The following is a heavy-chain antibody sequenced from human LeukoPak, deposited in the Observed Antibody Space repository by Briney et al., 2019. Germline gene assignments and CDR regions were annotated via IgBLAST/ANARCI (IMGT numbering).Heavy chain of an antibody. CDR3: ARDYETAGYGMDV. J-gene: IGHJ6*02. D-gene: IGHD6-13*01. Sequence: PGGSLRLSCAASGFTFSSHSMDWVRQAPGKGLEWVSYISSSGSIIYYADSVKGRLTISRDNAKNSLYLQINSLRAEDTAVYYCARDYETAGYGMDVWGQGTTVTVSS. V-gene: IGHV3-48*01. CDR2: ISSSGSII. CDR1: GFTFSSHS.